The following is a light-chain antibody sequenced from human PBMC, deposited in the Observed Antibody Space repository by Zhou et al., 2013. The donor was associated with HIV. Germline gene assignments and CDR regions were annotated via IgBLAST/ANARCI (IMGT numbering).Light chain of an antibody. J-gene: IGKJ1*01. CDR2: DAS. Sequence: DIQMTQSPSTLSASVGDRVTITCRASQSISAWLVWYQQKPGKAPKLLIYDASNLETGVPSRFSGSGSGADFTFTISSLQPEDIATYYCQKYNSAPLTFGQGTKVEI. CDR3: QKYNSAPLT. CDR1: QSISAW. V-gene: IGKV1-33*01.